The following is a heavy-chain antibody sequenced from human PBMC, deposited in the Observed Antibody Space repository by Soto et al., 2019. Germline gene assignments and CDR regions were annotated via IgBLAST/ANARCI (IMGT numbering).Heavy chain of an antibody. D-gene: IGHD3-16*01. J-gene: IGHJ4*02. V-gene: IGHV3-48*02. CDR3: AREGSVPTYYIYDY. Sequence: GGSLRLSCAASGFTFSTYTMNWVRQAPGKGLEWVSYISGSGSTIYYADSVKGRFTTSRDNAKNSLYLQMNSLRDEDTALYYCAREGSVPTYYIYDYWGQGTLVTVSS. CDR1: GFTFSTYT. CDR2: ISGSGSTI.